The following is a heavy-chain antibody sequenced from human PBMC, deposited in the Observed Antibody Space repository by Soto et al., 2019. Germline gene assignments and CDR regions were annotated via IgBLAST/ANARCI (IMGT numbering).Heavy chain of an antibody. CDR3: ATDNSHTFPAAPGDKKSDWRGWWFDP. J-gene: IGHJ5*02. D-gene: IGHD6-13*01. CDR2: INPAGTVT. CDR1: GFDFTNNY. V-gene: IGHV1-46*01. Sequence: QVQLVQSGAEVKPPGASVKVSCKPPGFDFTNNYVHWVRQAPGQGPEWMGVINPAGTVTIYARKLQDRVTVTRDTSTNTIYMELNSLTSEDTAIYYCATDNSHTFPAAPGDKKSDWRGWWFDPWGQGTQVTVSS.